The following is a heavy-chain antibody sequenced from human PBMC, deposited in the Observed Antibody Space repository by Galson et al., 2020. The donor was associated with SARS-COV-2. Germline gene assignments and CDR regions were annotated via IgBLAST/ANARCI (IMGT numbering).Heavy chain of an antibody. CDR3: ARPLCSTISCSEFDS. J-gene: IGHJ4*02. Sequence: HGESLKISCKASGYGFTNYWITWVRQMPGEGLEWMGRIDPRDSYTNYSPSFQGHVTISVDKSITTAYLQWNSLKASDTAIYYCARPLCSTISCSEFDSWGEGTLVTVSS. D-gene: IGHD2-2*01. CDR1: GYGFTNYW. CDR2: IDPRDSYT. V-gene: IGHV5-10-1*01.